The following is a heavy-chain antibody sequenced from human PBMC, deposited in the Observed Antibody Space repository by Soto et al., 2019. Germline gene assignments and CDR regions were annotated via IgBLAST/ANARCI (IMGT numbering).Heavy chain of an antibody. CDR3: ARDPTYYDFWSGYDYGMDV. D-gene: IGHD3-3*01. Sequence: PGGSLRLSCAASGFTSSSYWMHWVRQAPGKGLVWVSRINSDGSSTSYADSVKGRFTISRDNAKNTLYLQMNSLRAEDTAVYYCARDPTYYDFWSGYDYGMDVWGQGTTVTVSS. J-gene: IGHJ6*02. CDR2: INSDGSST. V-gene: IGHV3-74*01. CDR1: GFTSSSYW.